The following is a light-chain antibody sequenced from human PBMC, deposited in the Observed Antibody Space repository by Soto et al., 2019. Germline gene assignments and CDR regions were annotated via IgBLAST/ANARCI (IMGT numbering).Light chain of an antibody. CDR3: QQRNIWPPVT. Sequence: IVLTQSPATLSLSPGERATLSCGASQSVRSSYLAWYQQKPGLAPRLLIYDASSRATGIPDRFTGSGSGTDFTLTISRLEPEDFAVYYCQQRNIWPPVTFGQGTLLEI. J-gene: IGKJ5*01. V-gene: IGKV3D-20*02. CDR1: QSVRSSY. CDR2: DAS.